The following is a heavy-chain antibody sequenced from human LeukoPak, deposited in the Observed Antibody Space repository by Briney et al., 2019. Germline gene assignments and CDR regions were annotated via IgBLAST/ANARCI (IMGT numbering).Heavy chain of an antibody. CDR2: IIPILGIA. CDR3: ARETYSSSTPRKNWFDP. V-gene: IGHV1-69*04. J-gene: IGHJ5*02. D-gene: IGHD6-6*01. CDR1: GGTFSSYA. Sequence: SVKVSCKASGGTFSSYAISWVRQAPGQGLEWIGRIIPILGIANYAQKFQGRVTITADKSTSTAYMELSSLRSEDTAAYYCARETYSSSTPRKNWFDPWGQGTLVTVSS.